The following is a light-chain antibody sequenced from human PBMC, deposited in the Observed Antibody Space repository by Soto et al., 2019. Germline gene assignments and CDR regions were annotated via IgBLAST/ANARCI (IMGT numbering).Light chain of an antibody. J-gene: IGKJ4*01. Sequence: EIVMTQSPATLSASPGERATLSCRASQSVSNNVAWYQQKPGQAPRLLIYHAATMATGIPARFSGSGSGTEVTLTISSLQSEDFAVYYCQQYNEWPLTFGGGTKVEIK. CDR2: HAA. CDR3: QQYNEWPLT. V-gene: IGKV3-15*01. CDR1: QSVSNN.